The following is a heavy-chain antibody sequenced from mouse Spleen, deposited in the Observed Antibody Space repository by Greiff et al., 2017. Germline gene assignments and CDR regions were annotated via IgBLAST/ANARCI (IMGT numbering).Heavy chain of an antibody. CDR2: INYDGSST. V-gene: IGHV5-16*01. CDR3: ARGGLLLDY. D-gene: IGHD2-3*01. J-gene: IGHJ2*01. CDR1: GFTFSDYY. Sequence: DVMLVESGGGLVKPGGSLKLSCAASGFTFSDYYMAWVRQVPEMGLEWVANINYDGSSTYYLDSLKSRFIISRDNAKNILYLQMSSLKSEDTATYYCARGGLLLDYWGQGTTLTVSS.